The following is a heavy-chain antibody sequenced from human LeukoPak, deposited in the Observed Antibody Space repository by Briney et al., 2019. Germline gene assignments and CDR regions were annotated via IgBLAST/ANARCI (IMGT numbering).Heavy chain of an antibody. CDR1: GFSISTHW. CDR2: INSDGSSI. V-gene: IGHV3-74*01. CDR3: AKGQGVGATDPFDY. J-gene: IGHJ4*02. D-gene: IGHD1-26*01. Sequence: GGSLRLSCVASGFSISTHWMHWVRQAPGKGLVWVSRINSDGSSISYADSVKGRFTSSRDNAKNSLYLQMNSLRAEDTALYYCAKGQGVGATDPFDYWGQGTLVTVSS.